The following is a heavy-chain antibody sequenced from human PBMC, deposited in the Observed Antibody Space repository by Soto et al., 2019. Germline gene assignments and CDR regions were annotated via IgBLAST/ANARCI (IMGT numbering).Heavy chain of an antibody. CDR2: IYYSGST. CDR3: ATDPGQNWFDP. Sequence: QLQLQESGPGLVKPSETLSLTCTVSGGSISSSSYYWGWIRQPPGKGLEWIGSIYYSGSTYYNPSLKSRVTISIDTFKNQFSLKLSSVTAADTAVYYCATDPGQNWFDPWGQGTLVTVSS. J-gene: IGHJ5*02. CDR1: GGSISSSSYY. V-gene: IGHV4-39*01.